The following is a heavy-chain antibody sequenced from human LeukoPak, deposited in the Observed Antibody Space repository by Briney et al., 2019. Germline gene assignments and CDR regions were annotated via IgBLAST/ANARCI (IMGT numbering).Heavy chain of an antibody. D-gene: IGHD6-6*01. V-gene: IGHV1-46*01. CDR2: INPTGGST. Sequence: GASVKVSCKASGYTFPSYFMHWARQAPGQGLEWMGIINPTGGSTTYAQKFQGRVTMTRDTSTSTAYMELSSLRSDDTAVYYCARTAARRFDYWGQGTLVTVSS. J-gene: IGHJ4*02. CDR1: GYTFPSYF. CDR3: ARTAARRFDY.